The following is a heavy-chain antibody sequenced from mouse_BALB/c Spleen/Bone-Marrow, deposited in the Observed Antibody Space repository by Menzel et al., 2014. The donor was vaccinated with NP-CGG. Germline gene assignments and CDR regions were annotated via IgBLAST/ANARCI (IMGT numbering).Heavy chain of an antibody. Sequence: VNVVESGPGLVRPSQSLSITCTVSGFSLAGNGVHWVRQSPGKGLEWLGVIWRGGSTDYNAAFMSRLTITKDNSKNQVFFKMNSLQGDDTAMYYCAKGGITTVWYFDVWGAGTTVTVSS. D-gene: IGHD1-1*01. CDR3: AKGGITTVWYFDV. CDR2: IWRGGST. J-gene: IGHJ1*01. V-gene: IGHV2-5*01. CDR1: GFSLAGNG.